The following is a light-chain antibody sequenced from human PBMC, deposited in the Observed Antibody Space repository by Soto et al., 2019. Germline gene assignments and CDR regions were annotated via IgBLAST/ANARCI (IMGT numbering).Light chain of an antibody. Sequence: EIVMTQSPATLSVSPGERATLSCRASQSVSSNLAWYQQKPGQAPRLLIYGASTRATGIPARFSGGGSGTEFTLTLSSLQSEDFAVYYCKQYNNWPRTFGQGTKVEIK. V-gene: IGKV3-15*01. CDR3: KQYNNWPRT. CDR2: GAS. J-gene: IGKJ1*01. CDR1: QSVSSN.